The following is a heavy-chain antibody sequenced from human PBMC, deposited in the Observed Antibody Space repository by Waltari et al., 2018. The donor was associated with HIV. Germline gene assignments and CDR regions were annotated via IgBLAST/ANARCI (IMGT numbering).Heavy chain of an antibody. Sequence: EVQLVESGGGLVQPGGSLRLSCAASEFTFNNYWMTWVRQATGKGLERVSNIKQDESEKYYVDSVKGRFTISRDNAKNSLFLQMNSLRAEDTAVYYCAREALYDSSGYYFDYWGQGTLVTVSS. CDR3: AREALYDSSGYYFDY. V-gene: IGHV3-7*01. CDR2: IKQDESEK. CDR1: EFTFNNYW. J-gene: IGHJ4*02. D-gene: IGHD3-22*01.